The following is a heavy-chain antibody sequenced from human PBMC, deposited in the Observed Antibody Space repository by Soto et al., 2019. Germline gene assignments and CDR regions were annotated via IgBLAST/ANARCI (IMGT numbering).Heavy chain of an antibody. J-gene: IGHJ5*02. CDR2: IYWDDDK. V-gene: IGHV2-5*02. Sequence: QITLKESGPTLVKPTQTLTLTCTISGFSLITSGVGVGWIRQPPGKALEWLALIYWDDDKRYSPSLKSRLTITKDTAKNQVVLTMANMDPVDTATYCSAHIVTGCFTWGRGALVTVSS. CDR1: GFSLITSGVG. D-gene: IGHD3-16*01. CDR3: AHIVTGCFT.